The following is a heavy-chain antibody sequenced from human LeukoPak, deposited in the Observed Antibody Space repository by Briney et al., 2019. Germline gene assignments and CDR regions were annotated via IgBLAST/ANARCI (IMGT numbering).Heavy chain of an antibody. CDR1: GGSFGTYC. J-gene: IGHJ5*02. CDR2: IYYSGST. Sequence: SETLSLTCTVSGGSFGTYCWSWIRQPPGKGLEWIGDIYYSGSTNYNPSLKSRVTISVDTSKNQFSLKLSSVTAADTAVYYCARYRGKTTVSSLDWFDPWGQGTLVTVSS. D-gene: IGHD4-11*01. CDR3: ARYRGKTTVSSLDWFDP. V-gene: IGHV4-59*01.